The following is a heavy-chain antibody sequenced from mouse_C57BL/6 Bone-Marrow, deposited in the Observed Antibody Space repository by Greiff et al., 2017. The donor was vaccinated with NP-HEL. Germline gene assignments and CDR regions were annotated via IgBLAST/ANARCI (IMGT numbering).Heavy chain of an antibody. CDR1: GYTFTSYW. V-gene: IGHV1-69*01. D-gene: IGHD1-1*02. CDR3: ARGSYVWYYFDY. J-gene: IGHJ2*01. Sequence: QVQLKPPGAELVMPGASVKLSCKASGYTFTSYWMHWVKQRPGQGLEWIGEIDPSDSYTNYNQKFKGKSTLTVDKSSSTAYMQLSSLTSEDSAVYYCARGSYVWYYFDYWGQGTTLTVSS. CDR2: IDPSDSYT.